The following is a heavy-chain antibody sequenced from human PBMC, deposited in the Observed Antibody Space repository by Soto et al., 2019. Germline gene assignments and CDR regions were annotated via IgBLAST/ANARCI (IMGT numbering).Heavy chain of an antibody. V-gene: IGHV3-21*01. Sequence: TGGSLRLSCAASGFSFSSYSMNWVRQAPGKGLEWVSSISSSSSYIYYADSVKGRFTISRDNAKNSLYLQMNSLRAEHTAVYYCARSLAAAETPYFQHWGQDTLVTVSS. CDR1: GFSFSSYS. J-gene: IGHJ1*01. D-gene: IGHD6-13*01. CDR3: ARSLAAAETPYFQH. CDR2: ISSSSSYI.